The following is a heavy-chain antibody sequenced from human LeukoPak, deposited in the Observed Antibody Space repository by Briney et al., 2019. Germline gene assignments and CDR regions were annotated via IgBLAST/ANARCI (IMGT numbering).Heavy chain of an antibody. Sequence: SVKVSCKASGGTFISYTISGVRQAPGQGLEWMGRIIPILGIANYAQKFQGRVTITADKSTSTAYMERSSLSSENTAAYYCARDYSFDYWGQGTLVTVTS. V-gene: IGHV1-69*04. CDR3: ARDYSFDY. CDR2: IIPILGIA. CDR1: GGTFISYT. J-gene: IGHJ4*02. D-gene: IGHD2-15*01.